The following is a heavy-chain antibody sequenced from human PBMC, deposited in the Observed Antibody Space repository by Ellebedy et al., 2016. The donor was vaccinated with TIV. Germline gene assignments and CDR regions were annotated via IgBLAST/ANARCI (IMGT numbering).Heavy chain of an antibody. J-gene: IGHJ6*02. CDR3: VAGDFWSGSFYYYYGMDV. CDR2: IIPILGIA. V-gene: IGHV1-69*04. Sequence: ASVKVSCKASGGTFSSYAISWVRQAPGQGLEWMGRIIPILGIANYAQKFQGRVTITADKSTSTAYMELSSLRSEDTAVYYCVAGDFWSGSFYYYYGMDVWGQGTTVTVSS. D-gene: IGHD3-3*01. CDR1: GGTFSSYA.